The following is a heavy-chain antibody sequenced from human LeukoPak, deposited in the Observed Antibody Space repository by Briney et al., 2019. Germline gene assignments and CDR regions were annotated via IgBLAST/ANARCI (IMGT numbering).Heavy chain of an antibody. D-gene: IGHD3-22*01. Sequence: SETLSLTCAVYGGSFSGYYWSWIRQPPGKGLEWIGEINHSGSTNYNPSLKSRVTISVGTSKNQFSLKLSSVTAADTAVYYCARGPYDSSGYYYPQFDYWGQGTLVTVSS. CDR2: INHSGST. V-gene: IGHV4-34*01. J-gene: IGHJ4*02. CDR1: GGSFSGYY. CDR3: ARGPYDSSGYYYPQFDY.